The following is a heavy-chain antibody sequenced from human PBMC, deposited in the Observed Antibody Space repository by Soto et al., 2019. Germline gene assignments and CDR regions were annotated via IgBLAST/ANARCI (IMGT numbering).Heavy chain of an antibody. CDR3: ARGARGAAAGVGH. D-gene: IGHD6-13*01. V-gene: IGHV4-31*03. CDR1: GGSISSGGYY. Sequence: QVQLQESGPGLVKPSQTLSLTCTVSGGSISSGGYYWSWIRQHPGKGLEWIGYIYYSGSTYYNPSLKSRVTIAVDTSKNQFALKLSSVTAADTAVYYCARGARGAAAGVGHWGQGTLVTVSS. J-gene: IGHJ4*02. CDR2: IYYSGST.